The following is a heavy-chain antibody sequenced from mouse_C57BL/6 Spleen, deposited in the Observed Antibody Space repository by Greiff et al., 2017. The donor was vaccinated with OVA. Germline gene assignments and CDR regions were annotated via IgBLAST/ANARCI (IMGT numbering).Heavy chain of an antibody. CDR1: GYAFSSSW. Sequence: VKLQESGPELVKPGASVKISCKASGYAFSSSWMNWVKQRPGKGLEWIGRIYPGDGDTNYNGKFKGKATLTADKSSSTAYMQLSSLTSEDSAVYFCARLRGSNWDGFAYWGQGTLVTVSA. CDR2: IYPGDGDT. D-gene: IGHD4-1*01. J-gene: IGHJ3*01. V-gene: IGHV1-82*01. CDR3: ARLRGSNWDGFAY.